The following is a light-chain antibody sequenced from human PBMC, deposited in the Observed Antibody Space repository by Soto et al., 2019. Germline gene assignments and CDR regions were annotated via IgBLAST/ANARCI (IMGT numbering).Light chain of an antibody. CDR1: QSISSW. CDR2: KAS. Sequence: DIQMTQSPSTLSASVGDRVTITCRASQSISSWLAWYRQKPGKAPKLLIYKASSLESGVPSRFSGSGSGTDFTLTISSLQPEDFATYYCQQANSFPWTFGQGTKVDIK. V-gene: IGKV1-5*03. J-gene: IGKJ1*01. CDR3: QQANSFPWT.